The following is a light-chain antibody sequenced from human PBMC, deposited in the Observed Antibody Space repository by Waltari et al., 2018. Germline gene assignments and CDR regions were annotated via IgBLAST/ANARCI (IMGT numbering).Light chain of an antibody. CDR2: LAS. J-gene: IGKJ3*01. V-gene: IGKV2-28*01. CDR3: MQAIQTPPT. Sequence: IVMVQSPLSLPVTPGEAASISCRSNESLLQTNGYNYLSWYLQKPGQSPQLLIYLASRRASGVPDRFSGSGSGTDFTLKINRVEAEDVGVYYCMQAIQTPPTFGPGTTVDIK. CDR1: ESLLQTNGYNY.